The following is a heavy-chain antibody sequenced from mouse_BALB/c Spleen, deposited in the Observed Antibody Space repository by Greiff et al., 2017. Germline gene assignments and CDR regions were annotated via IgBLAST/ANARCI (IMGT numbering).Heavy chain of an antibody. CDR3: ARDGIYYGYDAWFAY. CDR1: GFSLTSYG. CDR2: IWAGGST. J-gene: IGHJ3*01. Sequence: VKLMESGPGLVAPSQSLSITCTVSGFSLTSYGVHWVRQPPGKGLEWLGVIWAGGSTNYNSALMSRLSISKDNSKSQVFLKMNSLQTDDTAMYYCARDGIYYGYDAWFAYWGQGTLVTVSA. D-gene: IGHD2-2*01. V-gene: IGHV2-9*02.